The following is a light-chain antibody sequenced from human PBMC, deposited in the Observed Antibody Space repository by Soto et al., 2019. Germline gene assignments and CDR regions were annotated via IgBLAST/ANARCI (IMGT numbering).Light chain of an antibody. CDR1: QSVSNNY. CDR2: GAS. V-gene: IGKV3-20*01. CDR3: QQYGSSGT. J-gene: IGKJ1*01. Sequence: EIVLTHSPGTLALSPCERATLSSRASQSVSNNYLAWYQQKPGQAPRLLIYGASNRATGIPDRFSGSGSGTDFTLTTSRLEPEDFAVYYCQQYGSSGTFGQGTKVDNK.